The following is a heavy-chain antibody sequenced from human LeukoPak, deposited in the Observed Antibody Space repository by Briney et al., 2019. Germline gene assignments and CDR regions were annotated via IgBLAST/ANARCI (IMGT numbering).Heavy chain of an antibody. J-gene: IGHJ4*02. D-gene: IGHD3-16*01. CDR2: IKHDGSEK. Sequence: GGSLRLSCAASGFPFDRYWMSWVRLAPGKGLEWVANIKHDGSEKTFVDSVKGRFTISRDNAENSLYLQMNSLRAEDTAVYYCARQPIYEAYFDFWGQGTLVTVSS. V-gene: IGHV3-7*01. CDR3: ARQPIYEAYFDF. CDR1: GFPFDRYW.